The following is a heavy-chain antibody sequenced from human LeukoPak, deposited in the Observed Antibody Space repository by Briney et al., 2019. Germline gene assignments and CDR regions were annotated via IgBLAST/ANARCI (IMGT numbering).Heavy chain of an antibody. CDR1: GFTFSSYE. Sequence: GGSLRLSCAASGFTFSSYEMNWVRQAPGKGLEWVSYISSSGSTIYYADSVKGRFTISRDNAKNSLYLQMNSLRAEDTAVYYCARDRLYYDNPSSWPYYFDYWGQGTLVTVSS. V-gene: IGHV3-48*03. CDR3: ARDRLYYDNPSSWPYYFDY. J-gene: IGHJ4*02. D-gene: IGHD6-13*01. CDR2: ISSSGSTI.